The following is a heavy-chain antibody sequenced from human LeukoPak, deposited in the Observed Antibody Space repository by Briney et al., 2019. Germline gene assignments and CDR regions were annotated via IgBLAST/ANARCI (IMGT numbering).Heavy chain of an antibody. CDR2: INDIGNT. D-gene: IGHD3-10*01. V-gene: IGHV4-34*01. J-gene: IGHJ6*03. CDR1: GGSFSGYY. CDR3: ARLGSVGYYNYQYMDI. Sequence: SETLSLTCAVYGGSFSGYYWSWLRQPPGKGLEWIGEINDIGNTNYDPSLRSRVTISVDTSKNQFSLSLTSATAADTAVYFCARLGSVGYYNYQYMDIWGNGTTVTVSS.